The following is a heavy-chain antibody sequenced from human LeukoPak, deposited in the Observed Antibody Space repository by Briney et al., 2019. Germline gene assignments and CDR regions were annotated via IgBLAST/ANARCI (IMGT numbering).Heavy chain of an antibody. D-gene: IGHD3-10*01. CDR3: ARDYGITMVRGVIGWFDP. CDR1: GGSISSSSYY. Sequence: SETLSLTCTVSGGSISSSSYYWGWIRQPPGKGLEWIGSIYYSGSTYYNPSLKSRVTISVDTSKNQFSLKLSSVTAADTAVYYCARDYGITMVRGVIGWFDPWGQGTLVTVSS. CDR2: IYYSGST. J-gene: IGHJ5*02. V-gene: IGHV4-39*07.